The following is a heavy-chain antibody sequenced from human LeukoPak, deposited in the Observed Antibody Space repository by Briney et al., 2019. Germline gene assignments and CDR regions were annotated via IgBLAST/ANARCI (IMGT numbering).Heavy chain of an antibody. Sequence: ASVKVSCKASGYTFTSYGISWVRQAPGQGLEWMGWISAYNGNTNYAQKFQGRVTITADESTSTAYMELSSLRSEDTAVYYCAIDRDRRLFYYYGMDVWGQGTTVTVSS. CDR2: ISAYNGNT. CDR1: GYTFTSYG. J-gene: IGHJ6*02. CDR3: AIDRDRRLFYYYGMDV. D-gene: IGHD3-9*01. V-gene: IGHV1-18*01.